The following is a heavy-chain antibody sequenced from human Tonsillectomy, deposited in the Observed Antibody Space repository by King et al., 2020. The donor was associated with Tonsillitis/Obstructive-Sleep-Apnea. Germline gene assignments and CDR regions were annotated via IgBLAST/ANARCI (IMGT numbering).Heavy chain of an antibody. J-gene: IGHJ4*02. Sequence: VQLVESGGGLVQPGGSLRLSCVASGFTFSSYSMNWVRQAPEKGLEWISYIDSSSSVIHYADSAIGRFTISRDNAKNSLHLQMNRLRDEDTAVYYCARAGYDFWSGFYKPSFFDSWGQGALVTVSS. CDR1: GFTFSSYS. V-gene: IGHV3-48*02. D-gene: IGHD3-3*01. CDR2: IDSSSSVI. CDR3: ARAGYDFWSGFYKPSFFDS.